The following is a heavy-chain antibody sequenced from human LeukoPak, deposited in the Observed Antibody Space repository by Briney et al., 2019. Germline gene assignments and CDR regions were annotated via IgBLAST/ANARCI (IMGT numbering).Heavy chain of an antibody. V-gene: IGHV4-39*01. CDR1: GGSISSSSYY. D-gene: IGHD6-13*01. CDR3: ARRGSSSWYGGAFDI. CDR2: IYYSGST. J-gene: IGHJ3*02. Sequence: SETLSLTCTVSGGSISSSSYYWGWIRQPPGKGLEGIGRIYYSGSTYYNPSLKSRVTISVDTSKNQFSLKLSSVTAADTAVYYCARRGSSSWYGGAFDIWGQGTMVTVSS.